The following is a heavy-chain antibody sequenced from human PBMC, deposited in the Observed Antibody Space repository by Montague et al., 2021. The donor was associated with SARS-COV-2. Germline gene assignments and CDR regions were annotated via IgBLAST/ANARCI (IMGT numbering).Heavy chain of an antibody. Sequence: CAISGDSVSSNIATWNWNRQSPSRGLERLGRTYYRSKWYNDCAVAVKSRVIINTDTSNNRIYLQLNSVTPEDTAVYYCARAYCGGDCYFYWYFDLWGRGTLVTVSS. CDR1: GDSVSSNIAT. D-gene: IGHD2-21*02. CDR2: TYYRSKWYN. J-gene: IGHJ2*01. V-gene: IGHV6-1*01. CDR3: ARAYCGGDCYFYWYFDL.